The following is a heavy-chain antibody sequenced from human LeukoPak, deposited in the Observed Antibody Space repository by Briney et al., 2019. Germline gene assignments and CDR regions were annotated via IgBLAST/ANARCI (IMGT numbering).Heavy chain of an antibody. CDR3: AIDLYASGSRTTDLDY. CDR1: GFPFNSYS. V-gene: IGHV3-21*01. CDR2: IGSGSSYL. J-gene: IGHJ4*02. Sequence: GGSLRLSCAASGFPFNSYSMNWVRQAPGKGLEWVSSIGSGSSYLFYADSVKGRFTISRDNAKNALYLQMNSLRVEDTAVYYCAIDLYASGSRTTDLDYWGQGTLVTVSS. D-gene: IGHD3-10*01.